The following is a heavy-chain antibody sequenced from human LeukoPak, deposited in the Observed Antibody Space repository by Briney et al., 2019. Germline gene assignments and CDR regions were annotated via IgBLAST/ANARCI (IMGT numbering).Heavy chain of an antibody. Sequence: SETLSLTCTVSGGSISSGDYYWSWIRQPPGKGLEWIGYIYYSGSTYYNPSLKSRVTISVDTSKNQFSLKLSPVTAADTAVYYCAREELLWFGEGDARAFDIWGQGTMVTVSS. V-gene: IGHV4-30-4*01. CDR1: GGSISSGDYY. CDR2: IYYSGST. J-gene: IGHJ3*02. D-gene: IGHD3-10*01. CDR3: AREELLWFGEGDARAFDI.